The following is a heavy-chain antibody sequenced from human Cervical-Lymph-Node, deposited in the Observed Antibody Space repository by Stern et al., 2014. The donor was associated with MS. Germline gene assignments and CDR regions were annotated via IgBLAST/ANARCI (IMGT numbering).Heavy chain of an antibody. CDR2: IYYSGST. Sequence: QLQLKESGPGLVKPSQTLSLTCTGSGGSISSGDYYWSWIRQPPAKGLEWIGYIYYSGSTYYNPSLKSRVTISVDTSKNQFSLKLSSVTAADTAVYYCAREGPRTGTLVYWGQGTLVTVSS. CDR1: GGSISSGDYY. CDR3: AREGPRTGTLVY. D-gene: IGHD3/OR15-3a*01. V-gene: IGHV4-30-4*01. J-gene: IGHJ4*02.